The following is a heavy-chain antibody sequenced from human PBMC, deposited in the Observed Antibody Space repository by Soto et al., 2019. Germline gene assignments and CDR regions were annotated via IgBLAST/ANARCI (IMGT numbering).Heavy chain of an antibody. CDR1: GYSITTYG. CDR3: ARDRVGRATVAPDDAFAI. Sequence: QVQLEQSGAEVKKPGASVRVSCEVSGYSITTYGTSWVRQAPGQGLEWMGWISGYNGKTRYAQKFQGRFTMTTDASTSTAYMELKSLRFDDTAIYFFARDRVGRATVAPDDAFAISGQGTMVTVSS. V-gene: IGHV1-18*01. J-gene: IGHJ3*02. D-gene: IGHD6-19*01. CDR2: ISGYNGKT.